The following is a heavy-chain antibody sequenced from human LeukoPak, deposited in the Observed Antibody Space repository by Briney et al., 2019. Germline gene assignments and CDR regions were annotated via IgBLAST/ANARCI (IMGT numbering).Heavy chain of an antibody. D-gene: IGHD2-2*01. Sequence: ASVKVSFKASGYTFFNYGLSWVRQAPGQGLEWVGWISPYNGNTKYTQRLQGRVTMTTDTSTSTAYMELRSLRSDDTAVYYCARDSGVPAGIGGYCFDYWGQGTLVTVSS. J-gene: IGHJ4*02. CDR1: GYTFFNYG. CDR3: ARDSGVPAGIGGYCFDY. V-gene: IGHV1-18*01. CDR2: ISPYNGNT.